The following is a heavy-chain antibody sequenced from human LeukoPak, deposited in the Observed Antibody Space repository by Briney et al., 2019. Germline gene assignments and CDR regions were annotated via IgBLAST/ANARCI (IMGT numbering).Heavy chain of an antibody. Sequence: KPSETLSLTCTVSGGSISSYYWSWIRQPAGKGLEWIGRIYTSGSTNYNPSLKSRVTMSVDTSKNQFSLKLSSVTAADTAVYYCARGLAYCGGDCYSNWFDPWGQGTLVTVSS. J-gene: IGHJ5*02. CDR2: IYTSGST. CDR3: ARGLAYCGGDCYSNWFDP. CDR1: GGSISSYY. D-gene: IGHD2-21*02. V-gene: IGHV4-4*07.